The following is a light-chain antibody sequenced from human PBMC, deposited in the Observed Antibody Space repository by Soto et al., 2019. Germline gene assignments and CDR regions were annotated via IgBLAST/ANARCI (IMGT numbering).Light chain of an antibody. J-gene: IGKJ1*01. CDR2: GAS. CDR1: QTVSSTY. Sequence: EIVLTQSPGTLSLSPGERATLSCRASQTVSSTYLVWYPQKPGQAPRLLIYGASSRAPGVSDRFSGSGSGTDFTLTISRLEPEDYAVYSCHQCANSHWTFVQGTKV. V-gene: IGKV3-20*01. CDR3: HQCANSHWT.